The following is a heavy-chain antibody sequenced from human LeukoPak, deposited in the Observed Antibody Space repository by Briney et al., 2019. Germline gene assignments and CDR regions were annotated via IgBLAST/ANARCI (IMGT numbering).Heavy chain of an antibody. D-gene: IGHD6-19*01. V-gene: IGHV3-7*01. CDR1: GFTFSSYA. J-gene: IGHJ6*02. Sequence: GGSLRLSCAASGFTFSSYAMSWVRQAPGKGLEWVANIKQDGSEKYYVDSVKGRFTISRDNAKNSLYLQMNSLRAEDTAVYYCARDDSHSSGWYGAFYYYYGMDVWGQGTTVTVSS. CDR3: ARDDSHSSGWYGAFYYYYGMDV. CDR2: IKQDGSEK.